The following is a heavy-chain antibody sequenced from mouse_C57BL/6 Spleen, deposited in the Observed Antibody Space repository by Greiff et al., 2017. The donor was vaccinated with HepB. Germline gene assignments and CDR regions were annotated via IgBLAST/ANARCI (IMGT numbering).Heavy chain of an antibody. V-gene: IGHV1-15*01. CDR3: TRGEGPYGYGY. J-gene: IGHJ2*01. Sequence: QVQLKQSGAELVRPGASVTLSCKASGYTFTDYEMHWVKQTPVHGLEWIGAIDPETGGTAYNQKFKGKAILTADKSSSTAYMEIRSLTSEDSAVYYCTRGEGPYGYGYWGQGTTLTVSS. CDR2: IDPETGGT. CDR1: GYTFTDYE. D-gene: IGHD2-2*01.